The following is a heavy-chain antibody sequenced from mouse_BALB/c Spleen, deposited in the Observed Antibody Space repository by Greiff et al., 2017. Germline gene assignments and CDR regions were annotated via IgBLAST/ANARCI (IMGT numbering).Heavy chain of an antibody. CDR1: GYAFSSSW. D-gene: IGHD2-3*01. Sequence: QVQLQQSGPELVKPGASVKISCKASGYAFSSSWMNWVKQRPGQGLEWIGRIYPGDGDTNYNGKFKGKATLTADKSSSTAYMQLSSLTSVDSAVYFCARGYDGYGDSMDYWGQGTSVTVSS. J-gene: IGHJ4*01. CDR2: IYPGDGDT. CDR3: ARGYDGYGDSMDY. V-gene: IGHV1-82*01.